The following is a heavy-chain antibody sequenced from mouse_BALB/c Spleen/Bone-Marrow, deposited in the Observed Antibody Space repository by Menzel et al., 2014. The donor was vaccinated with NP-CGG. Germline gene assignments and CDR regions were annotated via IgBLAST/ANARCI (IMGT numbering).Heavy chain of an antibody. Sequence: ESGGGLFKPPDTLTLTCTVSGFSLSSNAMIWVRQAPGEGLERIGTIDNSGSTYYASWAKGRFTISXTSTTVDLKMPSLTTEDTAAYFCARGGYGSSNGWYFNFWGQGTLVAVSS. D-gene: IGHD1-1*02. CDR2: IDNSGST. CDR3: ARGGYGSSNGWYFNF. J-gene: IGHJ2*01. CDR1: GFSLSSNA. V-gene: IGHV5-6-5*01.